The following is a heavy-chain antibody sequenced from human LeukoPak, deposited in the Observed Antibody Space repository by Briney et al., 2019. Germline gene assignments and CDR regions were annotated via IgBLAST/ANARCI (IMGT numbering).Heavy chain of an antibody. D-gene: IGHD6-19*01. V-gene: IGHV1-24*01. CDR3: AARRDTSVAGPGAFDI. J-gene: IGHJ3*02. CDR1: GYTLTELS. CDR2: FDPEDGEA. Sequence: ASVKVSCKVSGYTLTELSMHWVRQAPGKGLECMGGFDPEDGEAIYAQKFQGRVTMTEDTSTDTAYMELSSLKVEDTAVYYCAARRDTSVAGPGAFDIWGQGTMVTVSS.